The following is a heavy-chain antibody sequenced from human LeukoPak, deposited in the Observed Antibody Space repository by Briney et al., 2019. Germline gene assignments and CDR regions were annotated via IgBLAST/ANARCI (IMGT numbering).Heavy chain of an antibody. CDR1: GFTFSDYY. V-gene: IGHV3-11*01. CDR3: AKAGAVVVVAAKFFDY. Sequence: GGSLRLSCAASGFTFSDYYMGWIRQAPGKGLEWVSYITNNGRKTYYADSVKGRFTISRDNSKNTLYLQMNSLRAEDTAVYYCAKAGAVVVVAAKFFDYWGQGTLVTVSS. D-gene: IGHD2-15*01. CDR2: ITNNGRKT. J-gene: IGHJ4*02.